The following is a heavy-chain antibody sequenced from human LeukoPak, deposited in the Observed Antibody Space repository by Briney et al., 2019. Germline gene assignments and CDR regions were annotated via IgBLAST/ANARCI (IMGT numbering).Heavy chain of an antibody. CDR2: INGEGSDT. D-gene: IGHD2-8*01. CDR1: GFTLSSHW. J-gene: IGHJ4*02. Sequence: QPGGSLRLSCAASGFTLSSHWMHWVRHAPGKGLVWVSRINGEGSDTPYAASVKGRFTISRDNVKNTLYLQMSSLRAQDTAVYYCARGSNNGWPDYYDDGGQGTLVTV. CDR3: ARGSNNGWPDYYDD. V-gene: IGHV3-74*01.